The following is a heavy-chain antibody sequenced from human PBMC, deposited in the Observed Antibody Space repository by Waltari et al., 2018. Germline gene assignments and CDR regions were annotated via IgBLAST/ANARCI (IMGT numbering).Heavy chain of an antibody. V-gene: IGHV1-69*10. J-gene: IGHJ4*02. CDR3: ARDRANGGLRAEGNYFDY. CDR2: IIPILGIA. CDR1: GGTFSSYA. D-gene: IGHD7-27*01. Sequence: QVQLVQSGAEVKKPGSSVKVSCKASGGTFSSYAISWVRQAPGQGLEWMGGIIPILGIANYAQKFQGRVTITADKSTSTAYMELSSLRSEDTAVYYCARDRANGGLRAEGNYFDYWGQGTLVTVSS.